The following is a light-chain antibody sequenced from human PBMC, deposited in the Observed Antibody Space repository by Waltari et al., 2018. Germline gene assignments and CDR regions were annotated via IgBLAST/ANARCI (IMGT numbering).Light chain of an antibody. CDR3: QQRSNWPPFT. V-gene: IGKV3-11*01. J-gene: IGKJ3*01. CDR2: DAS. Sequence: EIVLTQSPATLSLSPGERATLSCRPSQSVSSYLAWYQQKPGQAPRLLIYDASNRATGTPARFSGSGSGTDFTLTISSLEPEDFAVYYCQQRSNWPPFTFGPGTKVDIK. CDR1: QSVSSY.